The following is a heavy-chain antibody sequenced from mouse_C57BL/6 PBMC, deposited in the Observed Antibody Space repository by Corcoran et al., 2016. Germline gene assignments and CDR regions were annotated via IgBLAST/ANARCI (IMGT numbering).Heavy chain of an antibody. D-gene: IGHD2-5*01. J-gene: IGHJ2*01. V-gene: IGHV3-6*01. Sequence: DVQLQESGPGLVKPSQSLSLTCSVTGYSITSGYYWNWIRQFPGNKLEWMGYISYDGSNNYNPSLKNRISITRDTSKNQFFLKLNSVTTEDTATYYCARAYSNYFDYWGQGTTLTVSS. CDR2: ISYDGSN. CDR3: ARAYSNYFDY. CDR1: GYSITSGYY.